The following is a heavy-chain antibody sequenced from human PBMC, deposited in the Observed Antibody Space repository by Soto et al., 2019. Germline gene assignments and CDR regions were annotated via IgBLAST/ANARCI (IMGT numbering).Heavy chain of an antibody. D-gene: IGHD2-15*01. CDR3: ARIDCTGGSCRPYAYYDMDV. Sequence: EVQLLESGGGFVQPGGSLRLSCAGSGFTLKNYAMSWVRQAPGKGLEWVSGISGSGGSTYYTDSVKGRFTMSRDNSKNTLYLQMNSLRVEDTAVYYCARIDCTGGSCRPYAYYDMDVWGQGTTVTVSS. CDR1: GFTLKNYA. CDR2: ISGSGGST. J-gene: IGHJ6*02. V-gene: IGHV3-23*01.